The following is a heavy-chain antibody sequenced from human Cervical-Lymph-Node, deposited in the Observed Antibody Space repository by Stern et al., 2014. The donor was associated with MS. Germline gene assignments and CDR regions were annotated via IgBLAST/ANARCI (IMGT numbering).Heavy chain of an antibody. V-gene: IGHV1-18*01. CDR3: ARAYCIAARFLYCYYFDY. J-gene: IGHJ4*02. Sequence: QVQLVQSGAEVKKPGASVKVSCKASGYTFTSYGISWVRQAPGQGLEWMGWISAYNGNTNYAQKLQGRVTMTTDTSTSTAYMELRSLRSDDTAVYYCARAYCIAARFLYCYYFDYWGQGTLVTVSS. D-gene: IGHD6-6*01. CDR2: ISAYNGNT. CDR1: GYTFTSYG.